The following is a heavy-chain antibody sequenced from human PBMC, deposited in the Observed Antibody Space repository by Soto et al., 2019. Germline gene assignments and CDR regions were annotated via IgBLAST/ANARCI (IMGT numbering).Heavy chain of an antibody. CDR1: GYTFTSYD. CDR3: ARGPTGMIAY. Sequence: QVQLVRSGAEVKSPGASVKVSCKASGYTFTSYDINWVRQATGQGFEWMGWMNPKSGGTRYIQKFQGRVTMTRDTSISTAYMELSSLTSEDTAVYYCARGPTGMIAYWGQGTLVTVSS. J-gene: IGHJ4*02. CDR2: MNPKSGGT. V-gene: IGHV1-8*01.